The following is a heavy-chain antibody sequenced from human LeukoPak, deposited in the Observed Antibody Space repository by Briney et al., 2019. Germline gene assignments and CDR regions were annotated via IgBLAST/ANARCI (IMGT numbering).Heavy chain of an antibody. J-gene: IGHJ5*02. D-gene: IGHD6-13*01. Sequence: SETLSLTCAVYGGSFSGYYRSWIRQPPGKGLEWIGEINHSGSTNYNPSLKSRVTISVDTSKNQFSLKLSSVTAADTAVYYCAIGRGIAAAGKVSGWFDPWGQGTLVTVSS. CDR1: GGSFSGYY. V-gene: IGHV4-34*01. CDR3: AIGRGIAAAGKVSGWFDP. CDR2: INHSGST.